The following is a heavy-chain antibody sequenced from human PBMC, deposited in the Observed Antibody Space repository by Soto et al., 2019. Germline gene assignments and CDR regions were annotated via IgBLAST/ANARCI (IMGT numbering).Heavy chain of an antibody. J-gene: IGHJ6*02. CDR1: GFTFSGYW. V-gene: IGHV3-7*01. CDR3: AKASSTTFLPLYYGMDV. D-gene: IGHD2-2*01. Sequence: GGSLRLSCAASGFTFSGYWMSWVRQSPGKGLEWVANIKQDGIEKYYVDSVKGRFTISRDNAKNSLYLQMNSLRAEDTAVYYCAKASSTTFLPLYYGMDVWGQGTTVTVSS. CDR2: IKQDGIEK.